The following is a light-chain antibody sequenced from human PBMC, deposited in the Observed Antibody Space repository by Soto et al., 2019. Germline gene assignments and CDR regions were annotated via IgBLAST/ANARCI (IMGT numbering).Light chain of an antibody. CDR3: CSYAGSYTWV. CDR2: DVS. V-gene: IGLV2-11*01. CDR1: SSDVAGYNY. Sequence: QSALTQPRSVSGSPGQSVTISCTGTSSDVAGYNYVSWYQHHPGNAPKLMIYDVSKWPSGVPDRFSGSKSGNTASLTISGLQAEDEADYYCCSYAGSYTWVFGGGTKLTVL. J-gene: IGLJ3*02.